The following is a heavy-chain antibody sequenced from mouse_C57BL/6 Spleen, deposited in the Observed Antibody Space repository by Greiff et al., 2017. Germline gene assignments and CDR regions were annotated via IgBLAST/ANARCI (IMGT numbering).Heavy chain of an antibody. D-gene: IGHD2-12*01. CDR1: GFSFNTYA. V-gene: IGHV10-1*01. CDR3: VRHAYDGGPYWYFDV. Sequence: EVKLMESGGGLVQPKGSLKLSCAASGFSFNTYAMNWVRQAPGKGLEWVARIRSKSNNYATYYADSVKDRFTISRDDSESMLYLQMNNLKTEDTAMYYCVRHAYDGGPYWYFDVWGTGTTVTVSS. CDR2: IRSKSNNYAT. J-gene: IGHJ1*03.